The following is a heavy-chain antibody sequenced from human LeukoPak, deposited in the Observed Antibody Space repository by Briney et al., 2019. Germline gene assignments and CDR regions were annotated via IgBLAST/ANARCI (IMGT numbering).Heavy chain of an antibody. CDR3: ARDRRYCSSTSCHQPFDP. CDR1: GYTFTGYY. J-gene: IGHJ5*02. Sequence: ASVKVSCKASGYTFTGYYMHWVRQAPGQGLEWMGWINSISGGTHYAQKFQGRVTMTSDTSISTAYMELSRLRSDDTAVYYCARDRRYCSSTSCHQPFDPWGQGTLVTVSS. V-gene: IGHV1-2*02. D-gene: IGHD2-2*01. CDR2: INSISGGT.